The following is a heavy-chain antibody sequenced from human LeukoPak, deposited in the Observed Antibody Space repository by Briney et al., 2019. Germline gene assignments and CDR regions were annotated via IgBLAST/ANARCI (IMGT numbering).Heavy chain of an antibody. V-gene: IGHV3-7*01. J-gene: IGHJ4*02. Sequence: GGSLRLSCAASGFTFSGHSMTWVRQAPGKGLEWVANINLGGSERFYVGFVKGRFTISRDNADNSMYLQMNSLRAEDTAVYYCGRVIAGAIDYWGQGTLVTVSS. CDR1: GFTFSGHS. CDR3: GRVIAGAIDY. CDR2: INLGGSER. D-gene: IGHD6-13*01.